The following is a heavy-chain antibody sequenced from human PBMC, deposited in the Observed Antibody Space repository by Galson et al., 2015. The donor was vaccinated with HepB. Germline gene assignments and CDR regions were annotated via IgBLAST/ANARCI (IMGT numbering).Heavy chain of an antibody. V-gene: IGHV6-1*01. CDR2: TYYRSKWWS. CDR1: GDSVSSKSAA. J-gene: IGHJ4*02. Sequence: CAISGDSVSSKSAAWHWIRQSPSRGLEWLGRTYYRSKWWSFYAEAVKSRITIIPDTSKNQFSLNLSPLTAADTAVYYCARWTGYTYGYFDYWGLGTLVTVSS. D-gene: IGHD5-18*01. CDR3: ARWTGYTYGYFDY.